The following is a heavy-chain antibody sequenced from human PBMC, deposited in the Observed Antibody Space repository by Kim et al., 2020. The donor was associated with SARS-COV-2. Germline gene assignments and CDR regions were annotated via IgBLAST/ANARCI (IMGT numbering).Heavy chain of an antibody. V-gene: IGHV3-49*02. CDR2: TT. J-gene: IGHJ4*02. D-gene: IGHD2-15*01. CDR3: TRDSVVGVDY. Sequence: TTVYAASVKGRFTISRDDSKSIAYLQMNSLKTEDTAVYYCTRDSVVGVDYWGQGTLVTVSS.